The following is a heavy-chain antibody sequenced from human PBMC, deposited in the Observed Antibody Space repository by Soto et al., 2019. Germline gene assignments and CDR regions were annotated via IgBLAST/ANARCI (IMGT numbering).Heavy chain of an antibody. CDR1: GFNFKKFA. J-gene: IGHJ4*02. D-gene: IGHD6-19*01. CDR3: AKADGEQCLLPHLDK. CDR2: ISCCGGST. V-gene: IGHV3-23*01. Sequence: EVQLLESGGGVVQPGGSLRLSCVASGFNFKKFAMSWVRQAPGEGLEWVSGISCCGGSTSYADSVKGRFSIARDDSTNTLSLQMNNLRVEDTAQYYGAKADGEQCLLPHLDKWGQGTLVTVS.